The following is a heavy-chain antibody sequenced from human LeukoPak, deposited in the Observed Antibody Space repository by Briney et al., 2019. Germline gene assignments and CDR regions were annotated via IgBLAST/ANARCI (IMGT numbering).Heavy chain of an antibody. D-gene: IGHD6-13*01. J-gene: IGHJ4*02. V-gene: IGHV3-11*05. CDR1: GFTFSDYY. CDR2: ISSSSSYT. CDR3: AKDSGSSGIDY. Sequence: PGGSLRLSCAASGFTFSDYYMSWIRQAPGKGLEWVSYISSSSSYTSYADSVKGRFTISRDNARNSLYLQMNSLRAEDTAVYYCAKDSGSSGIDYWGQGTLVTVSS.